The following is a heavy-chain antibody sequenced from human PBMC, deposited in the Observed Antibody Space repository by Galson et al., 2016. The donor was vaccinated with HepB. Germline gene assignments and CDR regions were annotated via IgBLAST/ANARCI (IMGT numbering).Heavy chain of an antibody. J-gene: IGHJ6*02. D-gene: IGHD3-10*01. CDR2: INPDSGVT. V-gene: IGHV1-2*02. Sequence: CKASGYTFTGYYMHWVRQAPGQGLEWMGWINPDSGVTSYAQKFQGRVTMTRDTSISTAYMELSGLKSDDTAVYYCARVFTMVRGVTNTFYYHGMDVWGQGTTVTVSS. CDR3: ARVFTMVRGVTNTFYYHGMDV. CDR1: GYTFTGYY.